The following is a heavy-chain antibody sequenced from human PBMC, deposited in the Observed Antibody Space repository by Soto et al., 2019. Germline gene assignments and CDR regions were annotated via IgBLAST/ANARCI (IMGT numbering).Heavy chain of an antibody. CDR3: ARDRRSIVVVVAAYDYYYYGMDV. Sequence: EVQLVESGGGLVQPGGSLRLSCAASGFTFSSYEMNWVRQAPGKGLEWVSYISSSGSTIYYADSVKGRFTISRDNAKNSLYLQMNSLRAEDTAVYYCARDRRSIVVVVAAYDYYYYGMDVWGQGTTVTVSS. J-gene: IGHJ6*02. CDR2: ISSSGSTI. CDR1: GFTFSSYE. D-gene: IGHD2-15*01. V-gene: IGHV3-48*03.